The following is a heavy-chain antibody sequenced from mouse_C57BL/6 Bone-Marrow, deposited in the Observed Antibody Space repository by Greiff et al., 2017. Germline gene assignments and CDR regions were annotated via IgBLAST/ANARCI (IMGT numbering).Heavy chain of an antibody. CDR2: IYPRSGNT. Sequence: QVQLQQSGAELARPGASVKLSCKASGYTFTSYGISWVKQRTGQGLEWIGEIYPRSGNTYYNEKFKGKATLTADKSSSTAYMELRSLTSEDSAVYFCARSRSNYVAMDYWGQGTSVTVSS. CDR1: GYTFTSYG. D-gene: IGHD2-5*01. CDR3: ARSRSNYVAMDY. J-gene: IGHJ4*01. V-gene: IGHV1-81*01.